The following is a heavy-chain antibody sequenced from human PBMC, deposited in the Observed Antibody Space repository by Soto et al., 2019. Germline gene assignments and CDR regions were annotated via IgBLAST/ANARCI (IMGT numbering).Heavy chain of an antibody. CDR3: ARGERTAMARLYYYYGMDV. Sequence: QVQLVQSGAEVKKPGSSVKVSCKASGGTFSSYAISWVRQAPGQGLEWMGGIIPIFGTANYAQKFQGRVTITADESTSTAYMELSSLRSEDTAVYYCARGERTAMARLYYYYGMDVGGQGTTVTVSS. CDR2: IIPIFGTA. V-gene: IGHV1-69*01. D-gene: IGHD5-18*01. J-gene: IGHJ6*02. CDR1: GGTFSSYA.